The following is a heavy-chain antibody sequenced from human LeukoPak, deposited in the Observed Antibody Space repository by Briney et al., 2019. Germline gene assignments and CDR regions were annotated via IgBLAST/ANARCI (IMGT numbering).Heavy chain of an antibody. D-gene: IGHD3-10*01. Sequence: SETLSLTCIVSGGSISSSSYYWGWIRQPPGKGLEWIGTIYYSGSTYYNPSLKSRVTISVDTSKNQFSLKLSSVTAADTAVYYCARGPMVRTNLFDYWGQGTLVTVSS. J-gene: IGHJ4*02. CDR1: GGSISSSSYY. CDR2: IYYSGST. CDR3: ARGPMVRTNLFDY. V-gene: IGHV4-39*01.